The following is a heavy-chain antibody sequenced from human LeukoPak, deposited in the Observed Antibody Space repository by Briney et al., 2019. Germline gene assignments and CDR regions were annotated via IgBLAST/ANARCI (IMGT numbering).Heavy chain of an antibody. CDR2: LNPNSGGT. J-gene: IGHJ4*02. V-gene: IGHV1-2*02. Sequence: GASVKASCKASGYTFTGYYLHWARQAPGEGLEWMGWLNPNSGGTNYAQKFQDRVTITRDTSVSTAYMELSRLRSDDTAVYYCARVGAYYDSSAFFDFWGQGTLVTVSS. D-gene: IGHD3-22*01. CDR1: GYTFTGYY. CDR3: ARVGAYYDSSAFFDF.